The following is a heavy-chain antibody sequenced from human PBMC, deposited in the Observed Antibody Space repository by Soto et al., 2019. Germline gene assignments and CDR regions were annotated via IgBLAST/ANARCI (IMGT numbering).Heavy chain of an antibody. CDR2: IYYSGST. V-gene: IGHV4-31*03. CDR1: GGSISSGGYY. CDR3: ARFWFGELAHAFDI. J-gene: IGHJ3*02. D-gene: IGHD3-10*01. Sequence: PSETLSLTCTVSGGSISSGGYYWSWIRQHPGKGLEWIGYIYYSGSTYYNPSLKSRVTISVDTSKNQFSLKLSSVTAADTAVYYCARFWFGELAHAFDIWGQGTMVTVSS.